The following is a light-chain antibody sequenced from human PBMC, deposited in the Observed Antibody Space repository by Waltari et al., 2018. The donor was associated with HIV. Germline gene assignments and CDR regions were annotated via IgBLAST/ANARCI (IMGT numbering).Light chain of an antibody. V-gene: IGLV3-19*01. J-gene: IGLJ2*01. CDR3: NSRDSSGNLLGV. CDR2: GKN. Sequence: SSELTQDPAVSVALGQTVRITCQGDSLRSYYASWYQQKPGQAPVLVIYGKNNRPSGIPDRFSGSSSGNTAYLTITGAQAEDEADYYCNSRDSSGNLLGVFGGGTKLTVL. CDR1: SLRSYY.